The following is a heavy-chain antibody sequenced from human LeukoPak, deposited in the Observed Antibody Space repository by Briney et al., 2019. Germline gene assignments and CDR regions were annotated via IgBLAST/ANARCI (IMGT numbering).Heavy chain of an antibody. CDR2: IRSKANSYAT. CDR1: GFTFSGSA. Sequence: GGSLRLSCAASGFTFSGSAMHWVRQASGKGLEWVGRIRSKANSYATAYAASVKGRFTISRDDSKNTAYLQMNSLKTEDTAVYYCARVELWFGEAKHYYYGMDVWGQGTTVTVSS. J-gene: IGHJ6*02. D-gene: IGHD3-10*01. CDR3: ARVELWFGEAKHYYYGMDV. V-gene: IGHV3-73*01.